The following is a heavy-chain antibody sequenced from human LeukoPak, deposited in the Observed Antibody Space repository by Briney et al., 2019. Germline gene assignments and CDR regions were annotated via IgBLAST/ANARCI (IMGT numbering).Heavy chain of an antibody. D-gene: IGHD6-13*01. J-gene: IGHJ5*02. V-gene: IGHV3-23*01. CDR2: ISGSGGSI. CDR3: ARVQRAAAAIPGGSYNWFDP. Sequence: GGSLRLSCAASGFTFSSYAMSWVRQAPGKGLEWVSAISGSGGSIYYADSVKGRFTISRDNSKNTLYLQMNSLRAEDTAVYYCARVQRAAAAIPGGSYNWFDPWGQGTLVTVSS. CDR1: GFTFSSYA.